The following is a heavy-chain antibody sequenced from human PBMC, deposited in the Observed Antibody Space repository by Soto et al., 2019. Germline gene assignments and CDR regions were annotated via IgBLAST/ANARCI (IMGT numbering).Heavy chain of an antibody. CDR1: GYTFTSYY. CDR2: INPSGGST. Sequence: AAVKVSCKASGYTFTSYYMHWVRHAPGQGLEWMGIINPSGGSTSYAQKFQGRVTMTRDTSTSTVYLELSSLRSEDTAVYYCARAVIVAVPAANQGGMDVWGQGTTVPVSS. CDR3: ARAVIVAVPAANQGGMDV. D-gene: IGHD2-2*01. J-gene: IGHJ6*02. V-gene: IGHV1-46*01.